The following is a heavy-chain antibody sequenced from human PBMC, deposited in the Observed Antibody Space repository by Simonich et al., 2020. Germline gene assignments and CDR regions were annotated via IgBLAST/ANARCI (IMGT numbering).Heavy chain of an antibody. V-gene: IGHV1-2*02. J-gene: IGHJ2*01. CDR2: RNPNSGGT. CDR3: ARDSYSSWYFDL. D-gene: IGHD6-13*01. Sequence: QVQLVQSGAEVKKPGASVKVSCKASGYTFTGYYMHWVRQAPGQGREWRGGRNPNSGGTNYAQKFQGRVTMTRDTSISTAYMELSRLRSDDTAVYYCARDSYSSWYFDLWGRGTLVTVSS. CDR1: GYTFTGYY.